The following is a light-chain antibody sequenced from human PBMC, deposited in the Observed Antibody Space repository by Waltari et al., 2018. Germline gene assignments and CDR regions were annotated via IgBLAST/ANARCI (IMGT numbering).Light chain of an antibody. CDR2: DTS. V-gene: IGKV1D-12*01. Sequence: DIQMTQSPSSVSASIGDRVTISCRASQDIGRFLVWYQQTPGGSPKLLIFDTSSLQSGVPSRFSGSGSGTEFTLTIGSLQPEDFATYYCLQVSNFPITFGQGTRLEIQ. CDR3: LQVSNFPIT. J-gene: IGKJ5*01. CDR1: QDIGRF.